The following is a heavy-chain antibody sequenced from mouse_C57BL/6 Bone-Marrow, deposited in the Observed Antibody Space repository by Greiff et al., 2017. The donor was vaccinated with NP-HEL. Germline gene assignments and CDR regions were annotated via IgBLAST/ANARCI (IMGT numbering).Heavy chain of an antibody. CDR3: ARGGGYDGYYFDY. Sequence: QVQLQQPGAELVKPGASVKLSCKASGYTFTSYWMHRVKQRPGQGLEWIGMIHPNSGSTNYNEKFKSKATLTVDKSSSTAYMQLSSLTSEDSAVYYCARGGGYDGYYFDYWGQGTTLTVSS. CDR1: GYTFTSYW. V-gene: IGHV1-64*01. D-gene: IGHD2-2*01. J-gene: IGHJ2*01. CDR2: IHPNSGST.